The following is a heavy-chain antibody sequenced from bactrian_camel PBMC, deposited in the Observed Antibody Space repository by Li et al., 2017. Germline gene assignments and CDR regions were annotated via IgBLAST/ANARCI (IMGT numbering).Heavy chain of an antibody. J-gene: IGHJ4*01. CDR3: AKGRPRLDLVAADLD. D-gene: IGHD7*01. Sequence: HVQLVESGGGSVQAGGSLRLSCAVSGFTYSGYCMGWFRQAPGDLREGIATIDSNGATDYADSVKGRFTISRDNAKNTLYLQLDSLKAEDTATYHCAKGRPRLDLVAADLDRGQGTQVTVS. V-gene: IGHV3S1*01. CDR2: IDSNGAT. CDR1: GFTYSGYC.